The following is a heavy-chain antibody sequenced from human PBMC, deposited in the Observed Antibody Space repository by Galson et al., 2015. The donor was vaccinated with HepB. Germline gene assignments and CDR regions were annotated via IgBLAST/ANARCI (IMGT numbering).Heavy chain of an antibody. D-gene: IGHD5-24*01. Sequence: SVKVSCKASGYTFTSYYMHWVRQAPGQGLEWMGITNPSGGSTSYAQKFQGRVTMTRDTSTSTVYMELSSLRSEDTAVYYCARDLEMATISGLLSAFDIWGQGTMVTVSS. V-gene: IGHV1-46*03. J-gene: IGHJ3*02. CDR1: GYTFTSYY. CDR2: TNPSGGST. CDR3: ARDLEMATISGLLSAFDI.